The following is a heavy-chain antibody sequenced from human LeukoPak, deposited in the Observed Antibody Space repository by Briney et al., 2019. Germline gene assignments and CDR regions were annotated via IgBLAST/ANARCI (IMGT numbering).Heavy chain of an antibody. V-gene: IGHV4-59*06. Sequence: SETLSLTCTVSGGSINSYYWSWIRQHPGKGLEWIGYIYYSGSTYYNPSLKSRVTISVDTSKNQFSLKLSSVTAADTAAYYCARDTGYCSGGSCFLPGIGMDVWGQGTTVTVSS. CDR3: ARDTGYCSGGSCFLPGIGMDV. D-gene: IGHD2-15*01. J-gene: IGHJ6*02. CDR1: GGSINSYY. CDR2: IYYSGST.